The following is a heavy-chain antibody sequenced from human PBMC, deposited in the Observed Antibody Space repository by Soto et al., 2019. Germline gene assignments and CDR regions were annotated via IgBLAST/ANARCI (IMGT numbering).Heavy chain of an antibody. CDR2: IKQDGSEK. CDR1: GFTFSRYW. Sequence: GGSLRLSCAASGFTFSRYWMSWARQAPGKGLEWVANIKQDGSEKYYVDSVKGRFTISRDNAKNSLYLQMNSLRDDDTAIYYCARSGIQLVREDLQDWGQGTLVTVSS. J-gene: IGHJ1*01. D-gene: IGHD6-6*01. V-gene: IGHV3-7*01. CDR3: ARSGIQLVREDLQD.